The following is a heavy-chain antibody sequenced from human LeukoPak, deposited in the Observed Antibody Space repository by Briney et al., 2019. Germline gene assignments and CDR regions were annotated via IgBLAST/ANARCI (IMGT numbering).Heavy chain of an antibody. CDR1: GGSLSNNAYH. CDR2: ISHTGTT. CDR3: ARGITVFGVTIRYYFDY. Sequence: PSETLSLTCNVSGGSLSNNAYHWGWIRQSPGKGLEWLGSISHTGTTSYYPSLRSRVTISVDRSKNQFSLSLTSVTAADTAIYYCARGITVFGVTIRYYFDYWGQGTLVTVSS. J-gene: IGHJ4*02. V-gene: IGHV4-39*01. D-gene: IGHD3-3*01.